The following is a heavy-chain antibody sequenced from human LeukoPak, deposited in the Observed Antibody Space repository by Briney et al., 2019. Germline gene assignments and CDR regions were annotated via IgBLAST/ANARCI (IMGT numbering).Heavy chain of an antibody. D-gene: IGHD1-26*01. J-gene: IGHJ4*02. CDR3: ARRASGSYFLDY. Sequence: ASVKVSCKASGYTFTSYGISWVRQAPGQGLEWMGWISAYNGNTNYAQKLQGRVTMTTDTSTSTAYMELRSLRSGDTAAYYCARRASGSYFLDYWGQGTLVTVSS. V-gene: IGHV1-18*01. CDR1: GYTFTSYG. CDR2: ISAYNGNT.